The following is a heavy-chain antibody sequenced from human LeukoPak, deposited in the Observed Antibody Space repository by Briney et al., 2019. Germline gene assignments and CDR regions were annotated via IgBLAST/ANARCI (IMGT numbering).Heavy chain of an antibody. Sequence: GGSLRLSCAASGFTFSSYAMSWVRQAPGKGLEWVSAISGSGGSTYYADSVKGRFTISRDNSKNTLHLQMNSLRAEDTAVYYCAKGGSYDFWSGYTDYWGQGTLVTVSS. J-gene: IGHJ4*02. CDR2: ISGSGGST. CDR3: AKGGSYDFWSGYTDY. V-gene: IGHV3-23*01. CDR1: GFTFSSYA. D-gene: IGHD3-3*01.